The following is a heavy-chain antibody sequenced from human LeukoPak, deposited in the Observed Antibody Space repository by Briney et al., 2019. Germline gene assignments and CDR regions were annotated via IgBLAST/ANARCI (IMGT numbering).Heavy chain of an antibody. J-gene: IGHJ4*02. CDR3: ARDLTVQGAAAIAYYFDH. Sequence: GASVKVSCKASGYTFTGYYMHWVRRAPGQGLEWMGWINPNSGDRNYAQRFQGRVTMTRDTSISTAYMELSGLRFDDTAVYYCARDLTVQGAAAIAYYFDHWGQGTLVTVSS. CDR2: INPNSGDR. V-gene: IGHV1-2*02. D-gene: IGHD6-25*01. CDR1: GYTFTGYY.